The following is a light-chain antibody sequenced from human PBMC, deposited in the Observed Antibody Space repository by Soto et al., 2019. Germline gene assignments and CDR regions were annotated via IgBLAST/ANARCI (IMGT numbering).Light chain of an antibody. CDR1: SSDVGGYHY. J-gene: IGLJ2*01. Sequence: QSVLTQSRSVSGSPGQSVTISCTGTSSDVGGYHYVSWYQQHPGKAPKVMIYDVSKRPSGVSDRFSGSKSDNTASLTISGLQAEDEADYYCCSHAGSYEVFGGGTKLTVL. V-gene: IGLV2-11*01. CDR2: DVS. CDR3: CSHAGSYEV.